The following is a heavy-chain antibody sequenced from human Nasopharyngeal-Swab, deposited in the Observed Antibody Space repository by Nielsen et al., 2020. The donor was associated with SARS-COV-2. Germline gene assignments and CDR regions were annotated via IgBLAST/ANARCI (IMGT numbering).Heavy chain of an antibody. CDR3: VRGGDGYNPAFQH. CDR1: GFTFSSFW. D-gene: IGHD5-24*01. CDR2: IKGDGSTA. J-gene: IGHJ1*01. Sequence: GGSLRLSCAASGFTFSSFWMHWIRQVPGKGLRCVSYIKGDGSTASYADAVKDRFTISRDNAKNTLYLQMNSLRAEDTAMYYCVRGGDGYNPAFQHWGQGTLVTVSS. V-gene: IGHV3-74*01.